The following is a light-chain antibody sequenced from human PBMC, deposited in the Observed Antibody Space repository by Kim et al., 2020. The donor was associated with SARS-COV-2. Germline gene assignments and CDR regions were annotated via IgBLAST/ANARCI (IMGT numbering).Light chain of an antibody. CDR3: QVWDSSSDHRV. V-gene: IGLV3-21*04. Sequence: APGKTARITCGGNNIGSKSVQWYQQKPGQAPVLVIYYDSDRPSGMPERFSGSKSGNTATLTISRVEAGDEADYYCQVWDSSSDHRVFGGGTQLTVL. J-gene: IGLJ3*02. CDR2: YDS. CDR1: NIGSKS.